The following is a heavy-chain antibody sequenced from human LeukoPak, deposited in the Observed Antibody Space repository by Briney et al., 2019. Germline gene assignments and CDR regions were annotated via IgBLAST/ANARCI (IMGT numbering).Heavy chain of an antibody. CDR3: AKDQVVGAVYWFFDL. J-gene: IGHJ2*01. Sequence: GGSLRLSCAASGFTFSSYAMNWVRQAPGKGLEWVSAITRGGGNTYYADSVKGRFTISRDNSRNTLYLQMKSLRAEDTAIYYCAKDQVVGAVYWFFDLWGRGTLVTVSS. CDR1: GFTFSSYA. CDR2: ITRGGGNT. D-gene: IGHD1-26*01. V-gene: IGHV3-23*01.